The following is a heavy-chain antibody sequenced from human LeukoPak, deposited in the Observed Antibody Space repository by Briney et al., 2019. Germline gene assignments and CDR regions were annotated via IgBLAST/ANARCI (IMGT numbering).Heavy chain of an antibody. Sequence: GGSLRLSCAASGFTFSSYDMSWVRQAPGKGLEWVSAISGSGGSTYYADSVKGRFTISRDNSKNTLSLQMNSLRAEDTAVYYCAIIVGATRNLTFDYWGQGTLVTVSS. CDR3: AIIVGATRNLTFDY. J-gene: IGHJ4*02. CDR2: ISGSGGST. V-gene: IGHV3-23*01. D-gene: IGHD1-26*01. CDR1: GFTFSSYD.